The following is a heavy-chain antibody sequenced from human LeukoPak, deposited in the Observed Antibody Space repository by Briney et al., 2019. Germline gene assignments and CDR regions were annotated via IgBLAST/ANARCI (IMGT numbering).Heavy chain of an antibody. Sequence: SETLSLTCSVSGGSISSYYWSWIRQPPGKGLEWIGTIHHSGSTYYNPSLKSRVTISVDTSKNHFSLKMNSVTAADTAMYYCAKTYGSGRPDAFNFWGQGTRVTVSS. D-gene: IGHD3-10*01. CDR3: AKTYGSGRPDAFNF. CDR2: IHHSGST. CDR1: GGSISSYY. J-gene: IGHJ3*01. V-gene: IGHV4-59*08.